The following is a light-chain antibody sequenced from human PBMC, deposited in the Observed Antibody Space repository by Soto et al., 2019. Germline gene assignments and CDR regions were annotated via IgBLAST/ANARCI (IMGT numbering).Light chain of an antibody. V-gene: IGKV3-11*01. CDR1: QSISSD. Sequence: EVMLTQPPDTLSFXKGXRPTLSCRAIQSISSDLAWYQQKPGQAPRLLSYDASSRATGIPARFSGSGSGTDFTLTISSLEPEDFAVYDGQQLTDWPPQWTFGQGTKVDIK. CDR2: DAS. J-gene: IGKJ1*01. CDR3: QQLTDWPPQWT.